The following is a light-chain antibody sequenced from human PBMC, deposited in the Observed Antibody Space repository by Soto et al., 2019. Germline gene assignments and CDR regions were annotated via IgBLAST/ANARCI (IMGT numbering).Light chain of an antibody. Sequence: EIVLTQSPATLSLSPGERATLSCRASQSVSSYLAWYQQKPGQAPRLLIYDASNSATGIPARFSGGGSGTDFPLTISSLEPEDFAVYYCQQRFNWPRFTFGQGTKLEIK. CDR3: QQRFNWPRFT. CDR2: DAS. V-gene: IGKV3-11*01. J-gene: IGKJ2*01. CDR1: QSVSSY.